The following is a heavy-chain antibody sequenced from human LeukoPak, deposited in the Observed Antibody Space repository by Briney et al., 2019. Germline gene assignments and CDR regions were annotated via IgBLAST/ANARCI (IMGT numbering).Heavy chain of an antibody. CDR2: ISGNGGDT. V-gene: IGHV3-23*01. Sequence: GGSLRLSCAAPGFTFSSYGMSWVRQAPGKGLEWVSAISGNGGDTFYADSVKGRFTISRDNSKNTLYLQMNSLRAEDTAVYYCAGRFYNYYDSSGYYHWGQGTLVTVSS. CDR3: AGRFYNYYDSSGYYH. J-gene: IGHJ5*02. CDR1: GFTFSSYG. D-gene: IGHD3-22*01.